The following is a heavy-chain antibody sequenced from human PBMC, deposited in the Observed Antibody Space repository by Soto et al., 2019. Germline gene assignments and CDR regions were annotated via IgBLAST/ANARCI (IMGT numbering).Heavy chain of an antibody. J-gene: IGHJ6*02. CDR1: GYSISSGYY. V-gene: IGHV4-38-2*01. Sequence: SETLSLTCAVSGYSISSGYYWGWIRQPPGKGLEWIGSIYHSGSTYYNPSLKSRVTISVDTSKNQFSLKLSSVTAADTAVYYCARGGITMVRGGGYYYYGMDVWGQGATVTVSS. CDR2: IYHSGST. D-gene: IGHD3-10*01. CDR3: ARGGITMVRGGGYYYYGMDV.